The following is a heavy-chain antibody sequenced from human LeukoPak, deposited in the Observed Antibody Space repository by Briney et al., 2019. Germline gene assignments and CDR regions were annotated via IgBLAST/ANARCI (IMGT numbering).Heavy chain of an antibody. J-gene: IGHJ4*02. CDR2: ISGSADST. Sequence: GGSLRLSCAASGFTFTNYAMGWVRQAPGKGLEWVSGISGSADSTYYADSVKGRFTISRDNSKNTVYLQMNSLRAEDTAIYYCAKGGKWDVTPFDYWGQGTLVTVSS. V-gene: IGHV3-23*01. CDR1: GFTFTNYA. CDR3: AKGGKWDVTPFDY. D-gene: IGHD1-26*01.